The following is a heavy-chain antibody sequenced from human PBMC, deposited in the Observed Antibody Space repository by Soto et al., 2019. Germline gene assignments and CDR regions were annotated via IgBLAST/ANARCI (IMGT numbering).Heavy chain of an antibody. J-gene: IGHJ4*02. D-gene: IGHD4-17*01. Sequence: ASVKVSCKASGYTFTSYAMHWVRQAPGQRPEWMGWINAGNGNTKYSQKFQGRVTITRDTSASTAYMELSSLRSEDTAVYYCASPGDYGLHLFDYWGQGTLVTVSS. CDR2: INAGNGNT. V-gene: IGHV1-3*01. CDR1: GYTFTSYA. CDR3: ASPGDYGLHLFDY.